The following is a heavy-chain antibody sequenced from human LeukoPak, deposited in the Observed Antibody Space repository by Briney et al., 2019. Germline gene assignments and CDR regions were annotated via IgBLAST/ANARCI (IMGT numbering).Heavy chain of an antibody. J-gene: IGHJ4*02. Sequence: SVKVSCKASGGTFSIYAISWVRQAPGQGLEWMGGIIPIFGTANYAQKFQGRVTITADESTSTAYMELSSLRSEDTAVYYCARGGFTGSWYGDYWGQGTLVTVSS. V-gene: IGHV1-69*13. CDR1: GGTFSIYA. CDR3: ARGGFTGSWYGDY. CDR2: IIPIFGTA. D-gene: IGHD6-13*01.